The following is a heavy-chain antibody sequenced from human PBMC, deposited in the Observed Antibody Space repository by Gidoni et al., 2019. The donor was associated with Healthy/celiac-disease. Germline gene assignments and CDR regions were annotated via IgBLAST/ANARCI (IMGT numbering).Heavy chain of an antibody. Sequence: EVQRVEYGGGVVQPGWSPRLSCAAPGFTFDDYAMHWVRQAPGKGLEWVSGISWNSGSIGYADSVKGRFTISGDNTKNSLYLQMNSLRAEDTALYYCAKDMGPNLAAADDYWGQGTLVTVSS. V-gene: IGHV3-9*01. CDR2: ISWNSGSI. CDR1: GFTFDDYA. J-gene: IGHJ4*02. CDR3: AKDMGPNLAAADDY. D-gene: IGHD6-13*01.